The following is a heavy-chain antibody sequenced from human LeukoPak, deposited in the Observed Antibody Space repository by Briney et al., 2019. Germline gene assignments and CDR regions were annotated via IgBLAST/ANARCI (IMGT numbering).Heavy chain of an antibody. CDR3: ARFAMTRKLERLISALYFDY. CDR1: GFAFSSYE. D-gene: IGHD1-1*01. V-gene: IGHV3-48*03. J-gene: IGHJ4*02. CDR2: ISCSGSTI. Sequence: QSGGSLRLSCAASGFAFSSYEMNWVRQAPGKGLEWVSYISCSGSTIYYADSVKGRFTISRDNAKNSLYLQMNSLRAEDTAVYYCARFAMTRKLERLISALYFDYWGQGTLVTVSS.